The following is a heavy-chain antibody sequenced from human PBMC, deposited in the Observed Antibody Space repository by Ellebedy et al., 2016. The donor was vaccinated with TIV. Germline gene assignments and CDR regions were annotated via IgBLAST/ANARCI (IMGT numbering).Heavy chain of an antibody. CDR1: GFTFSRSA. CDR3: AKDVDRASKDY. CDR2: IRCWDYGGGT. Sequence: GESLKISCAASGFTFSRSALSWVRQTPEKGLEWVAQIRCWDYGGGTFYADSVRGRFTISRDDSRNTVHLQMIRLRAEDTALYYCAKDVDRASKDYWGQGTLVTVSS. J-gene: IGHJ4*02. V-gene: IGHV3-23*01. D-gene: IGHD3-22*01.